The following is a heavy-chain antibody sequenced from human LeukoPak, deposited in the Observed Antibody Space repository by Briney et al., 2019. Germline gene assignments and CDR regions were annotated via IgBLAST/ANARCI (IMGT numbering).Heavy chain of an antibody. V-gene: IGHV3-48*01. J-gene: IGHJ4*02. D-gene: IGHD6-19*01. CDR1: GFTFSSYW. Sequence: PGGSLRLSCAASGFTFSSYWMNWVRQAPGKGLEWVSYIGGSHSAIYYADSVKGRFTISRDNAKNSLFLQMNSLRVDDTAVYYCVRDMGVAVAGEFDYWGQGTLVTVSS. CDR3: VRDMGVAVAGEFDY. CDR2: IGGSHSAI.